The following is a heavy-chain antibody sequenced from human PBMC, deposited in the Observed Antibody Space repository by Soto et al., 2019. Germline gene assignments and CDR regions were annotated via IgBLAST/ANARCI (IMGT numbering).Heavy chain of an antibody. J-gene: IGHJ4*01. CDR2: IFSSGST. CDR3: ARVGYCSSTPCWPIGYFEY. CDR1: GDSLSSLY. V-gene: IGHV4-59*11. Sequence: SETLSLTCTVSGDSLSSLYWTWIRQPPGKGLEWVGYIFSSGSTNYNPSLKSRVTISVDTSENQFSLKLTSVTAADTAVYYCARVGYCSSTPCWPIGYFEYWGQEPWSPSPQ. D-gene: IGHD2-2*01.